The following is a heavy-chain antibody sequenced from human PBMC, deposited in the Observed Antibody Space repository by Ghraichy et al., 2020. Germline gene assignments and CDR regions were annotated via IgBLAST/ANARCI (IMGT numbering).Heavy chain of an antibody. CDR3: ARLDGYCSGGSCSYNFDY. CDR1: GGSISSYY. V-gene: IGHV4-59*01. J-gene: IGHJ4*02. Sequence: ESLNISCTVSGGSISSYYWSWIRQPPGKGLEWIGYIYYSGSTNYNPSLKSRVTISVDTSKNQFSLKLSSVTAADTAVYYCARLDGYCSGGSCSYNFDYWGQGTLVTVSS. D-gene: IGHD2-15*01. CDR2: IYYSGST.